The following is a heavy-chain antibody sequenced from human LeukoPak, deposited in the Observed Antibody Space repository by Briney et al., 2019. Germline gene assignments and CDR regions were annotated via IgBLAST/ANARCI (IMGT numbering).Heavy chain of an antibody. J-gene: IGHJ3*02. D-gene: IGHD3-10*01. CDR1: GFTLSDYW. CDR3: ARVGIRDAFDI. CDR2: ISSSGSTI. V-gene: IGHV3-11*04. Sequence: GGSLRLSCTASGFTLSDYWMQWVRQAPGKGLEWVSYISSSGSTIYYADSVKGRFTISRDNAKNSLYLQMDSLRAEDTAVYYCARVGIRDAFDIWGQGTMVTVSS.